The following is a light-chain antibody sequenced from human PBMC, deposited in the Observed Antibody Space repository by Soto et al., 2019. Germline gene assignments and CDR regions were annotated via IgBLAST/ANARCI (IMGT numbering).Light chain of an antibody. Sequence: VLTQSPCTLSLSRGEIATLSCRSSERIYSAYLGWYQQNPGQAPRLLIYRTSSRATGIPDRFSGSGSGTDFTLTISRLEPEDFAVYYCQQYGNSPHTFGQGTRWRL. CDR1: ERIYSAY. V-gene: IGKV3-20*01. CDR3: QQYGNSPHT. J-gene: IGKJ5*01. CDR2: RTS.